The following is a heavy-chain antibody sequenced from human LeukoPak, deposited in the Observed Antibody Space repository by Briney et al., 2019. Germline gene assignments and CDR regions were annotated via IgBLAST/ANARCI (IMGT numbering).Heavy chain of an antibody. J-gene: IGHJ4*02. CDR1: EYTFTDYY. CDR3: AKGHYDGDHPHYDGGSVDS. D-gene: IGHD2-21*01. V-gene: IGHV1-2*02. CDR2: INPKSGGRDT. Sequence: ASVKVSCKALEYTFTDYYIHWVRPAPGQGLEWMGWINPKSGGRDTNYAQKFRGRVTMTTDTSISTAYMELSRLRSDDTAVYFCAKGHYDGDHPHYDGGSVDSWGQGTHITGSS.